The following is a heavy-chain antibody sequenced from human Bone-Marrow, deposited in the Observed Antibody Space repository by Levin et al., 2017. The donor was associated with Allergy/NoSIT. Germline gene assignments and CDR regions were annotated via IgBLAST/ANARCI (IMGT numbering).Heavy chain of an antibody. J-gene: IGHJ6*02. D-gene: IGHD3-10*01. Sequence: SQTLSLTCTVSGDSITNYYWTWIRQPAGKGLEWIGRIYTSGSTNYNPSLKSRVTMSVDTSKNQFSLKLSSVTAADTAVYYCAGEHQLLVRSMDVWGQGTTVTVSS. CDR1: GDSITNYY. CDR2: IYTSGST. CDR3: AGEHQLLVRSMDV. V-gene: IGHV4-4*07.